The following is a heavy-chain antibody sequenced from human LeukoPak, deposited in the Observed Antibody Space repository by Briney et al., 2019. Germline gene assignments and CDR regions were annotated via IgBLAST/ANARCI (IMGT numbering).Heavy chain of an antibody. Sequence: VSVKVSCKASGGTFSSYAMHWVRQAPGKGLEWVANIKQDGSEKYYVDSVKGRFTISRDNAKNSLYLQMNSLRAEDTAVYYCARDRVFDSSSWYGDFDYWGQGTLVTVSS. J-gene: IGHJ4*02. CDR1: GGTFSSYA. CDR3: ARDRVFDSSSWYGDFDY. D-gene: IGHD6-13*01. CDR2: IKQDGSEK. V-gene: IGHV3-7*03.